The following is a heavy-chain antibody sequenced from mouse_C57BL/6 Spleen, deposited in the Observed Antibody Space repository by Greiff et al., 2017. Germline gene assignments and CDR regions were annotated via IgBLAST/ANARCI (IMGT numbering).Heavy chain of an antibody. CDR2: IDPSDSET. J-gene: IGHJ2*01. D-gene: IGHD2-5*01. CDR3: ARGGLYSNYDY. CDR1: GYTFTSYW. Sequence: QVQLQQPGAELVRPGSSVKLSCKASGYTFTSYWMHWVKQRPIQGLEWIGNIDPSDSETHYNQKFKDKATLTVDKSSSTAYMQLSSLTSEDSAVYYCARGGLYSNYDYWGQGTTLTVSS. V-gene: IGHV1-52*01.